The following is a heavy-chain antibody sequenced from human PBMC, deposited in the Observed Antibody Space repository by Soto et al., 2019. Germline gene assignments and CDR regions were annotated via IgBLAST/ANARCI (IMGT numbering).Heavy chain of an antibody. CDR2: ISYDGSNK. CDR1: GFTFSSYG. J-gene: IGHJ4*02. Sequence: GGSLRLSGAASGFTFSSYGMHWVRQAPGKGLEWVAVISYDGSNKYYADSVKGRFTISRDNSKNTLYLQMNSLRAEDTAVYYCAKGPFRGIAARRWLDYWGQGTLVTVSS. V-gene: IGHV3-30*18. D-gene: IGHD6-6*01. CDR3: AKGPFRGIAARRWLDY.